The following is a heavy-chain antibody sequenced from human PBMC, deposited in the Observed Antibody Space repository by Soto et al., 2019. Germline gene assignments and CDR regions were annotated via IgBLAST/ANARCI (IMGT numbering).Heavy chain of an antibody. CDR3: GRLYPPLRGSSWLDY. V-gene: IGHV4-34*01. D-gene: IGHD6-13*01. Sequence: QVQLQQWGAGLLKPSETLSLTCAVYGGSFSGYYWSWIRQPPGKGLEWIGEINHSGSTNYNPSLRSRVPRSVDTSKNQFPLKLISVTAADTAVYYCGRLYPPLRGSSWLDYWGQGTLVTVSS. CDR1: GGSFSGYY. CDR2: INHSGST. J-gene: IGHJ4*02.